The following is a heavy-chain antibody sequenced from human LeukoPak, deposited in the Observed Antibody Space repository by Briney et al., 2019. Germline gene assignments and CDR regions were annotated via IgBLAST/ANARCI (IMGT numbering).Heavy chain of an antibody. CDR3: ARDPNDXXGFDY. CDR2: IIPILGIA. D-gene: IGHD1-1*01. Sequence: SVKVSCKASGGTFSSYAISWVRQAPGQGLEWMGRIIPILGIANYAQKFQGRVTITADKSTSTAYMELSSLRSEDTAVYYCARDPNDXXGFDYWGQGTXVTVSS. V-gene: IGHV1-69*04. CDR1: GGTFSSYA. J-gene: IGHJ4*02.